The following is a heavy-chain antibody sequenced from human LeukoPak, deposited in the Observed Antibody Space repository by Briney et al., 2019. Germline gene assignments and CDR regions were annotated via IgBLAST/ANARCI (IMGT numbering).Heavy chain of an antibody. V-gene: IGHV3-30*03. D-gene: IGHD6-19*01. CDR1: AFTFSNYG. CDR2: ISYDGSKT. Sequence: GRSLRLSCTASAFTFSNYGMHWVRQAPGKGLEWVAVISYDGSKTFYIDSVKGRFTISRDNSKNTLYLQMNSLRAEDTAVYYCARGQWLDPVDYWGQGTLVTVSS. J-gene: IGHJ4*02. CDR3: ARGQWLDPVDY.